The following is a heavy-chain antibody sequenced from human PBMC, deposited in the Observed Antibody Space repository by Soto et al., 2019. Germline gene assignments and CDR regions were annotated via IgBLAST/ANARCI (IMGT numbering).Heavy chain of an antibody. V-gene: IGHV3-23*01. CDR3: AKDRGGCSSTSCPPRLFDY. Sequence: EVQLLESGGGLVQPGGSLRLSCAASGFTFSSYAMRWVRQAPGKGLEWVSGISGSGGSTYYADSVKGRFTISRDNSKNTLYLQMNSLRAEDTAVYYCAKDRGGCSSTSCPPRLFDYWGQGTLVTVSS. CDR2: ISGSGGST. CDR1: GFTFSSYA. J-gene: IGHJ4*02. D-gene: IGHD2-2*01.